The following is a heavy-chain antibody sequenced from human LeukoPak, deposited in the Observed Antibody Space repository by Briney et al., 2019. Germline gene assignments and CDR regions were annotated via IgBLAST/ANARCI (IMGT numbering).Heavy chain of an antibody. Sequence: RTSETLSLTCTVSGGSISSSSYYWGWIRQPPGKGLEWIGSIFYSGSTYYNPSLKSRVTISVDTSKNQFSLKLSSVTAADTAVYYCARDPSYYDFWSGYHLTDAFDIWGQGTMVTVSS. V-gene: IGHV4-39*07. D-gene: IGHD3-3*01. CDR1: GGSISSSSYY. CDR3: ARDPSYYDFWSGYHLTDAFDI. J-gene: IGHJ3*02. CDR2: IFYSGST.